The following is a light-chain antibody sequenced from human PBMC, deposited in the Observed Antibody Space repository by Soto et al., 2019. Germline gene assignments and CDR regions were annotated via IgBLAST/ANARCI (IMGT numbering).Light chain of an antibody. CDR2: STN. Sequence: VVTQEPSFSVSPGGTVTLTCGLSSGSVSTSYYPSWYQQTPGQAPRTLIYSTNTRSSGVPDRFSGSILGNKAALTITGAQADDESDYYCVLYMGSGIPVVFGGGTKLTVL. J-gene: IGLJ2*01. V-gene: IGLV8-61*01. CDR1: SGSVSTSYY. CDR3: VLYMGSGIPVV.